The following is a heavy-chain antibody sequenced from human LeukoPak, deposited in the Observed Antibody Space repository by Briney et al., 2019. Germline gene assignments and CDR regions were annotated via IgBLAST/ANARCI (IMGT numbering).Heavy chain of an antibody. CDR3: AKDMGRPYSSSSPLDY. Sequence: GGSLRLSCAASGFTFSSYAMSWVRQAPGKGLEWVSAISGSGGSTYYADSVKGRFTISRDNSKNTLYLQMNSLRAEDTAVYYCAKDMGRPYSSSSPLDYWGQGTLVTVSS. V-gene: IGHV3-23*01. CDR1: GFTFSSYA. CDR2: ISGSGGST. J-gene: IGHJ4*02. D-gene: IGHD6-13*01.